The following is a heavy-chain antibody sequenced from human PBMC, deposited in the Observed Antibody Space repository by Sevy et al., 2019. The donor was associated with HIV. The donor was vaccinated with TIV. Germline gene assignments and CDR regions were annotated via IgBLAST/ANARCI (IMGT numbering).Heavy chain of an antibody. CDR1: GYSISSGYF. V-gene: IGHV4-38-2*01. CDR2: IYHSGSA. J-gene: IGHJ4*02. D-gene: IGHD2-15*01. Sequence: SETLSLTCAVSGYSISSGYFWGWIRQPPGKGLEWIANIYHSGSAYYNPSLESRVAMSVDTSKNEFSLRLTSVTAAYTAVYYCARRLIAAPNHFDDWGQGTLVTVSS. CDR3: ARRLIAAPNHFDD.